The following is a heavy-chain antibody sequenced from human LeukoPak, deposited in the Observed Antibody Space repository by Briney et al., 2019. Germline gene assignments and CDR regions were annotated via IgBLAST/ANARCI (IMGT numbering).Heavy chain of an antibody. D-gene: IGHD6-19*01. CDR2: IYTSGST. J-gene: IGHJ4*02. CDR1: GGSISSGSYY. CDR3: AREGLVAVAGNDY. Sequence: SETLSLTCTVSGGSISSGSYYGSWVRQPAGRGLEWLGRIYTSGSTNYNPSLKSRVTISVDTSKNQFSLKLSSVTAADTAVYYCAREGLVAVAGNDYWGQGTLVTVSS. V-gene: IGHV4-61*02.